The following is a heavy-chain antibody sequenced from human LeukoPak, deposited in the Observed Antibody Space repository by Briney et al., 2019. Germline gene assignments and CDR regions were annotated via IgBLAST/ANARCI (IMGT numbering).Heavy chain of an antibody. CDR2: VSWNGSRT. J-gene: IGHJ6*03. CDR3: ARDGSVSRTNYHYYYMDV. D-gene: IGHD5-24*01. Sequence: GGSLRLSCAASGFTFSNSDMNWVHQAPGKRLEWVSGVSWNGSRTHYADSVKGRFIISRDNSRNTLYLQTNSLRAEDTAVYYCARDGSVSRTNYHYYYMDVWGKGTTVAVSS. CDR1: GFTFSNSD. V-gene: IGHV3-35*01.